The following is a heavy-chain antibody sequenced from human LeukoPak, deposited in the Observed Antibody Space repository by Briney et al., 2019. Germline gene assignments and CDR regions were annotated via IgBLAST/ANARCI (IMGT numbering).Heavy chain of an antibody. CDR1: GFSFSSYW. CDR2: INSDGSSI. Sequence: PGGSLRLSCAASGFSFSSYWMHWVRHAPGKGLVWVSRINSDGSSIIYADSARGRFTISRDNSKNTLYLQMNSLRVDDTAVYYCARDVQGGYCSSASCYSDYWGQGTLVTVSS. CDR3: ARDVQGGYCSSASCYSDY. J-gene: IGHJ4*02. D-gene: IGHD2-2*01. V-gene: IGHV3-74*01.